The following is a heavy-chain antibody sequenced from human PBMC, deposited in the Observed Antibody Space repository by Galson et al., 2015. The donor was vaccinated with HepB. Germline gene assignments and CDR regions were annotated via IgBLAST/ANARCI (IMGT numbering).Heavy chain of an antibody. V-gene: IGHV3-11*01. CDR2: ISSSGTTV. CDR3: ARDRWQHSPHAY. Sequence: SLRLSCAASGFPLSDYYMSWIRQAPGKGLEWLSYISSSGTTVFYADSVRGRFTISRDNAQNSLYLQMNSLRAEDTAFYYCARDRWQHSPHAYWGQGTLVTVSS. CDR1: GFPLSDYY. D-gene: IGHD2-15*01. J-gene: IGHJ4*02.